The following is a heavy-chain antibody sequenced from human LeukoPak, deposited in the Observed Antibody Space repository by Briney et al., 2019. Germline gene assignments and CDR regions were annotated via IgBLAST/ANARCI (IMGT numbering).Heavy chain of an antibody. Sequence: ASVKVSCKASGYTFTSYAMHWVRQAPGQRLEWMGWINAGNGNTKYSQKFQGRVTITRDTSASTAYMELSSLRFEDTAVYYCARVGYSSGWFDYWGQGTLVTVSS. CDR1: GYTFTSYA. D-gene: IGHD6-19*01. J-gene: IGHJ4*02. V-gene: IGHV1-3*01. CDR3: ARVGYSSGWFDY. CDR2: INAGNGNT.